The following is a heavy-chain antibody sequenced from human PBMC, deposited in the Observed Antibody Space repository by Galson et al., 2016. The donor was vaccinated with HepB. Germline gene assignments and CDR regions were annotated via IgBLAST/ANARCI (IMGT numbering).Heavy chain of an antibody. CDR1: GDSIDSTDHY. CDR3: ARGPSRLLGHYYLDS. CDR2: FSVSGTT. Sequence: SETLSLTCAVSGDSIDSTDHYWGWIRQPPGKGLEWIGNFSVSGTTNSSPSLKSRVFISFDTSRNHFSLKLTSVTAADTAVYYCARGPSRLLGHYYLDSWGQGILVTVSS. D-gene: IGHD3-10*01. J-gene: IGHJ4*02. V-gene: IGHV4-39*02.